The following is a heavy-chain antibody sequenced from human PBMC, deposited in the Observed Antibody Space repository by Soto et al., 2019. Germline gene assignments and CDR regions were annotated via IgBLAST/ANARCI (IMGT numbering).Heavy chain of an antibody. CDR2: IWYDGSNK. J-gene: IGHJ4*02. D-gene: IGHD3-10*01. V-gene: IGHV3-33*01. Sequence: GGSLRLSCAASGFTFSSYGMHWVRQAPGKGLEWVAVIWYDGSNKYYADSVKGRFTISRDNSKNTLYLQMNSLRAEDTAVYYCARDQFDVAPRLGENVGNYFDYWGQGTLVTVSS. CDR3: ARDQFDVAPRLGENVGNYFDY. CDR1: GFTFSSYG.